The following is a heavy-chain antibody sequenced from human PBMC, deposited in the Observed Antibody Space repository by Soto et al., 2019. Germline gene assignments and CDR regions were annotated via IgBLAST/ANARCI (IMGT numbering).Heavy chain of an antibody. J-gene: IGHJ4*02. CDR1: GFTFISSF. V-gene: IGHV3-7*03. CDR2: INQDGGGT. D-gene: IGHD6-19*01. Sequence: EVQLVESGGGLVQPGGSLRLSCVASGFTFISSFMGWVRQAPGKGLEWVANINQDGGGTYYVDSVEGRFTISRDNAKDSLYLQMTGLRGEDTAVYYCARYFRGSGRYFFDYWGQGTLVTVSS. CDR3: ARYFRGSGRYFFDY.